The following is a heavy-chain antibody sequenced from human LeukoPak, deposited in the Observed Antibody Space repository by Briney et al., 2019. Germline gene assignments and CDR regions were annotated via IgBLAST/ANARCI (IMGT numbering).Heavy chain of an antibody. CDR1: GYTFTGYY. D-gene: IGHD6-19*01. V-gene: IGHV1-2*02. J-gene: IGHJ4*02. CDR3: ARDPSEYSSGWSPRDY. Sequence: GASVKVSCKASGYTFTGYYMHWVRQAPGQGLEWMGWINPNSGGTNYAQKFQGRVTMTRDTSISTAYMELSRLRSDDTAVYYCARDPSEYSSGWSPRDYWGQGTLVTVSS. CDR2: INPNSGGT.